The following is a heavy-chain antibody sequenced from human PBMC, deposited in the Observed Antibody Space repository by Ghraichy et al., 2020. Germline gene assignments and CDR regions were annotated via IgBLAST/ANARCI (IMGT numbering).Heavy chain of an antibody. V-gene: IGHV4-34*01. Sequence: SETLSLTCAVYGGSFSGYYWSWIRQPPGKGLEWIGEINHSGSTNYNPSLKSRVTISVDTSKNQFSLKLSSVTAADTAVYYCARGGIAAAGPTHNWFDPWGQGTLVTVSS. CDR3: ARGGIAAAGPTHNWFDP. D-gene: IGHD6-13*01. CDR2: INHSGST. CDR1: GGSFSGYY. J-gene: IGHJ5*02.